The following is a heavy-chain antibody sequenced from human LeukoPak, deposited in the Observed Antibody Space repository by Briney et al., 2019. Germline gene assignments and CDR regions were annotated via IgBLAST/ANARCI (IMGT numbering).Heavy chain of an antibody. CDR2: ISSSGSTI. CDR1: GFTFSDYY. Sequence: PGGSLRLSCAASGFTFSDYYMSWIRQAPGKGLAWVSYISSSGSTIYYADSVKGRFTISRDNAKNSLYLQMNSLRAEDTAVYYCARDGGSGYAAFDEEDDYWGQGTLVTVSS. J-gene: IGHJ4*02. D-gene: IGHD5-12*01. CDR3: ARDGGSGYAAFDEEDDY. V-gene: IGHV3-11*01.